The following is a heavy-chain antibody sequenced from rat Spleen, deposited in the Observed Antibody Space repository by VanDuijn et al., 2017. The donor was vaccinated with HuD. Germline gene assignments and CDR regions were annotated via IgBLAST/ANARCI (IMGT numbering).Heavy chain of an antibody. CDR3: ARLGEPDY. V-gene: IGHV5-29*01. CDR2: ISYDGSST. CDR1: GFTFSDYF. Sequence: EVQLVESDGGLVQPGRSLKLSCAASGFTFSDYFMAWVRQAPAQGLEWVATISYDGSSTYYRDSVKGRFTISRDNAKSTLYLQMDSLRSEDTATYYCARLGEPDYWGQGVMVTVSS. J-gene: IGHJ2*01.